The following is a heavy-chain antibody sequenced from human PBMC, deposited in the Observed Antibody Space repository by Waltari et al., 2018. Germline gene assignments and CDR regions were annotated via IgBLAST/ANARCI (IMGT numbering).Heavy chain of an antibody. CDR1: GGNFGRYA. CDR2: TIPIFGSP. D-gene: IGHD3-16*01. V-gene: IGHV1-69*12. Sequence: QFQLVQSGAEVKKPGSSVRVSCRASGGNFGRYAITWVRQAPGQGLEWMGGTIPIFGSPMYAPKFQGRVSITADELTYTVYMELNSLRSDDTAIYYCARRKLGEAFDIWGQGTMVIVSS. J-gene: IGHJ3*02. CDR3: ARRKLGEAFDI.